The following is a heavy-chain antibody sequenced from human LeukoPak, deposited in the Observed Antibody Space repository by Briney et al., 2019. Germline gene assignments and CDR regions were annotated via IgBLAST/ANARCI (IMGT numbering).Heavy chain of an antibody. CDR2: IIPIFGTA. J-gene: IGHJ4*02. CDR1: GGTFSSYA. V-gene: IGHV1-69*05. D-gene: IGHD2-2*01. Sequence: GASVKVSCKASGGTFSSYAISWVRQAPGQGLEWMGGIIPIFGTANYAQKFQGRVTITTDESTSTAYMELSSLRSEDTAVYYCARSSNPYQLQRTYFDYWGQGTLVTVSS. CDR3: ARSSNPYQLQRTYFDY.